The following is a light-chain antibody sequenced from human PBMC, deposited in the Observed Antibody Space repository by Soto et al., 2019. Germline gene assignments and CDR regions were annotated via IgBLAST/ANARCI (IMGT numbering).Light chain of an antibody. V-gene: IGLV2-14*01. J-gene: IGLJ1*01. CDR2: EVI. CDR1: SRDVAGYNS. CDR3: SSYTDSRIF. Sequence: QSALTQPASVSGSPGQSITISCTGTSRDVAGYNSVSWYQQHPGKAPKLVIYEVINRPSGVSNRFSGSKSGKTASLTISGLRAEDEADYYCSSYTDSRIFFGTGTKLTVL.